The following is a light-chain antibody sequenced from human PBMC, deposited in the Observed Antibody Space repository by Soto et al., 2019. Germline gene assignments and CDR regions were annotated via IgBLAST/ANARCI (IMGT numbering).Light chain of an antibody. Sequence: QAVVTQPPSVSGAPGQRVTISCTGSSSNIGAGYDVHWYQQLPGTAPKLLIYGNSNRPSGVPDRFSGSKSGTSASLAITGLPAEDEADYYSQWNARSLSGSRVFGSGSMRTVL. CDR3: QWNARSLSGSRV. CDR1: SSNIGAGYD. J-gene: IGLJ1*01. V-gene: IGLV1-40*01. CDR2: GNS.